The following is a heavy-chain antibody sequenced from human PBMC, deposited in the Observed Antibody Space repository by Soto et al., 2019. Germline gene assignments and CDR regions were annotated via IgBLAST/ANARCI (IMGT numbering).Heavy chain of an antibody. J-gene: IGHJ4*02. CDR3: ARSKIYYADYAY. V-gene: IGHV5-51*01. CDR2: IYPGDSDT. Sequence: PGESLKISCKGSGYSFINFWIGWVRQMPGKGLEWMGMIYPGDSDTSYSPSFQGQVTISVDKSINTAYLQWTSLKASDTAIYYCARSKIYYADYAYWGQGTLVTVSS. D-gene: IGHD4-17*01. CDR1: GYSFINFW.